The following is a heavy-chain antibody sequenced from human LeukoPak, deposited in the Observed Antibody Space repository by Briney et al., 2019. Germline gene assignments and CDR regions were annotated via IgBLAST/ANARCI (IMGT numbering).Heavy chain of an antibody. CDR1: GFTFSNYY. D-gene: IGHD2/OR15-2a*01. J-gene: IGHJ3*01. V-gene: IGHV3-11*01. CDR3: ARGDFGRYAFDF. CDR2: INTIGTTI. Sequence: GGSLRLSCAASGFTFSNYYMSWIRQAPGKGLEWVSYINTIGTTIYYADSLKGRFTISRDNAKNSLTLQMDSLRAEDTAVYYCARGDFGRYAFDFWGQGTMVTVSS.